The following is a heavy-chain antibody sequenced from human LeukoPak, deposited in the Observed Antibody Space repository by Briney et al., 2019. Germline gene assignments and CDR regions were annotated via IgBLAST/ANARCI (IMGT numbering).Heavy chain of an antibody. V-gene: IGHV4-34*01. CDR1: GGSFSGYY. Sequence: SETLSLTCAVYGGSFSGYYWSWIRQPPGKGLEWIGEINHSGSTNYNPSLKSRVTISVDTSKNQFSLKLSSVTAADTAVYYCARNSVAGTHNWSDPWGQGTLVTVSS. J-gene: IGHJ5*02. CDR2: INHSGST. D-gene: IGHD6-19*01. CDR3: ARNSVAGTHNWSDP.